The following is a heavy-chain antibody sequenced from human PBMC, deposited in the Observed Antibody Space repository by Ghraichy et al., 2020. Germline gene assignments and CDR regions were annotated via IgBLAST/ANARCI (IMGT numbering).Heavy chain of an antibody. CDR1: GLTFSSSW. D-gene: IGHD1-26*01. J-gene: IGHJ4*02. CDR2: MNSDGSST. V-gene: IGHV3-74*01. Sequence: GGSLTLSCAASGLTFSSSWMHWVHQVQGKGLVWVSRMNSDGSSTTYADSVKGRLTRSRDNAKNTLYLQMNSLRAEDTAVYYCARGIVGATDYWGQGTLVTVSS. CDR3: ARGIVGATDY.